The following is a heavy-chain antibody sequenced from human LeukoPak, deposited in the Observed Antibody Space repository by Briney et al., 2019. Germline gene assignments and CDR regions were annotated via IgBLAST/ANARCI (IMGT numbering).Heavy chain of an antibody. CDR1: GFTFSSYA. V-gene: IGHV3-23*01. J-gene: IGHJ6*04. D-gene: IGHD3-10*01. Sequence: GGSLRLSCAASGFTFSSYAMSWVRQAPGKGLEWVSAISGSGGSTYYADSVRGRFTISRDNAKNSLYLQMNSLRAEDTAVYYCARDRRGYYGMDVWGKGTTVTVSS. CDR3: ARDRRGYYGMDV. CDR2: ISGSGGST.